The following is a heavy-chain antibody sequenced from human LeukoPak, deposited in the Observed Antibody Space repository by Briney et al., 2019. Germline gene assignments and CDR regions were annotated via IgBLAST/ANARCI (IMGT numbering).Heavy chain of an antibody. D-gene: IGHD3-9*01. Sequence: GESLKISCKGSGYSFTSYWIGWVRQMPGKGLEWMGFIYPGDSDTRYSPSFQGQVTISADKSISTAYLQWSSLKASDTAMYYCARVPDILTGYYPFDYWGQGTLVTVSS. J-gene: IGHJ4*02. CDR3: ARVPDILTGYYPFDY. CDR2: IYPGDSDT. CDR1: GYSFTSYW. V-gene: IGHV5-51*01.